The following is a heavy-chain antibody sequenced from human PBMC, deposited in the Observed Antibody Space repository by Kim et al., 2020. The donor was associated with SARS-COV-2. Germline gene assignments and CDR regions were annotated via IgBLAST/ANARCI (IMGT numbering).Heavy chain of an antibody. D-gene: IGHD3-3*01. J-gene: IGHJ5*02. CDR2: MNPNSGNT. Sequence: ASVKVSCKASGYTFTSYDINWVRQATGQGLEWMGWMNPNSGNTGYAQKFQGRVTMTRNTSISTAYMELSSLRSEDTAVYYCARGNSYDFWSGYYKGYNWFDPWGQGTLVTVSS. V-gene: IGHV1-8*01. CDR1: GYTFTSYD. CDR3: ARGNSYDFWSGYYKGYNWFDP.